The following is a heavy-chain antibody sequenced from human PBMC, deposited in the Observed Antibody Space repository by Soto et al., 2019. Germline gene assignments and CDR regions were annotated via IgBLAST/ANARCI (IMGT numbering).Heavy chain of an antibody. CDR2: INHSGST. Sequence: SETLSLTCAVYGGSFSGYYWSWIRQPPGKGLEWIGEINHSGSTNYNPSLKSRVTISVDTSKNQFSLKLSSVTAADTAVYYCARAYDFWSGSRTQNYGMDVWGQGTTVTAP. CDR1: GGSFSGYY. V-gene: IGHV4-34*01. D-gene: IGHD3-3*01. J-gene: IGHJ6*02. CDR3: ARAYDFWSGSRTQNYGMDV.